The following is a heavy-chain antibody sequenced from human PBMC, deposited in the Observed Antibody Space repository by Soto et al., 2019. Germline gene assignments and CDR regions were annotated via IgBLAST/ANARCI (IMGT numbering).Heavy chain of an antibody. D-gene: IGHD2-21*02. CDR2: IYYSGST. CDR1: GGSVSSGDYY. J-gene: IGHJ4*02. CDR3: ARERHCGGDCYLAFDY. Sequence: SETLSLTCTVSGGSVSSGDYYWSWIRQPPGRGLEWIGYIYYSGSTNYNPSLESRVTISVDTSKNQFSLKLSSVTTADTAVYYCARERHCGGDCYLAFDYWGQGTLVPVSS. V-gene: IGHV4-61*08.